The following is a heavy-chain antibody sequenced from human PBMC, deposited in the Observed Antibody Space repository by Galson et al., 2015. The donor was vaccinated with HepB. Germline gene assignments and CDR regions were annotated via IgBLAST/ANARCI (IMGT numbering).Heavy chain of an antibody. V-gene: IGHV3-48*02. J-gene: IGHJ3*02. CDR3: ARDHDWAIDI. Sequence: SLRLSCAASGFTFGTYAMNWVRQAPGKGLESISYIRAGSSIISYADSVKGRFTISRDDARSSLYLEMNSLRDEDTAVYYCARDHDWAIDIWGQGTLVTVSP. CDR2: IRAGSSII. D-gene: IGHD2-21*01. CDR1: GFTFGTYA.